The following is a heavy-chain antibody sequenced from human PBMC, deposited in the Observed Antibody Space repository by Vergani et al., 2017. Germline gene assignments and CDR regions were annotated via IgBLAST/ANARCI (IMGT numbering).Heavy chain of an antibody. CDR1: GFTFSSYG. J-gene: IGHJ4*02. V-gene: IGHV3-33*01. CDR2: IWYDGSNK. D-gene: IGHD3-16*02. CDR3: ARGSNVWGSYRYFDY. Sequence: QVQLVESGGGVVQPGRSLRLSCAASGFTFSSYGMHWVRQAPGKGLEWVAVIWYDGSNKYYADSVKGRFTISRDNSKNTLYLQMNSLRAEDTAVYYCARGSNVWGSYRYFDYWGQGTLVTVSS.